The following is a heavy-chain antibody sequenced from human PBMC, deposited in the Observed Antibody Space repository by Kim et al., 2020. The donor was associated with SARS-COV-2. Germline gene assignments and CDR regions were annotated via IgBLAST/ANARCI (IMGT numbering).Heavy chain of an antibody. Sequence: SLRLSCVASGFTFDDYAMHWVRQAPGKGLEWVSGISWNSGSIGYADSVKGRFTISRDNAKNSLYLQMNSLRAEDTALYYCAKARGYSYGYVFWYFDLWGRGTLVTVSS. J-gene: IGHJ2*01. CDR3: AKARGYSYGYVFWYFDL. V-gene: IGHV3-9*01. CDR1: GFTFDDYA. CDR2: ISWNSGSI. D-gene: IGHD5-18*01.